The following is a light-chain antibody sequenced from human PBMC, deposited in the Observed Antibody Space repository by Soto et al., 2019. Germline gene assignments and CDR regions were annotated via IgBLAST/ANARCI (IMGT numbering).Light chain of an antibody. V-gene: IGKV3-11*01. J-gene: IGKJ4*01. CDR2: DAS. CDR1: QAISSH. Sequence: EIVLTQSPATLSLSPGERATLSCRASQAISSHLAWYQQKPGQSPRLLIYDASNRATGIPAKFSGSGSGTDCTLTISSLEPEDFALYYCQQRSSWPPTFGGGTKVEL. CDR3: QQRSSWPPT.